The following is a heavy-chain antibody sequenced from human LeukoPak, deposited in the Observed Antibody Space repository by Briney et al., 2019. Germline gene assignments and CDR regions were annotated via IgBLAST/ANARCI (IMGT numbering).Heavy chain of an antibody. CDR1: GFTFSSYS. J-gene: IGHJ4*02. V-gene: IGHV3-74*01. Sequence: PGGSLRLSCAASGFTFSSYSMNWVRQAPGKGLVWVSRISTDGNTATYADSVKGRFSISRDNAKNTLYLQMNRLRAEDTAVYYCTTLQIVDYWAQGTLVTVSS. D-gene: IGHD2-15*01. CDR3: TTLQIVDY. CDR2: ISTDGNTA.